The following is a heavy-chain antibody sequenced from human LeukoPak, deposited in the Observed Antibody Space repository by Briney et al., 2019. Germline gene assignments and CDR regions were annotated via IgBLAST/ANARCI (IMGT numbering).Heavy chain of an antibody. D-gene: IGHD6-13*01. V-gene: IGHV4-34*01. Sequence: SETLSLTCAVYGGSFSGYYWTWIRQPPGKGLEWIGEINHSGSTTYKPSLKSRVTISVDTSKNHFSLRLTSVTAADTAVYYCARGVYIAAAQYGYLGQGTLVTVSS. J-gene: IGHJ4*02. CDR1: GGSFSGYY. CDR3: ARGVYIAAAQYGY. CDR2: INHSGST.